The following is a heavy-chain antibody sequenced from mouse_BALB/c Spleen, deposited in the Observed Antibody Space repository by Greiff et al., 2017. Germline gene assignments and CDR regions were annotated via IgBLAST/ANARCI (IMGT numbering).Heavy chain of an antibody. CDR2: IWAGGST. CDR3: ARVYRYDGPWIAY. Sequence: VQLVESGPGLVAPSQSLSITCTVSGFSLTSHGVHWVRQPPGKGLEWLGVIWAGGSTNYNSALMSRLSISKDNSKSQVFLKMNRLKTDDTAMYSCARVYRYDGPWIAYWGQGTLVTVSA. CDR1: GFSLTSHG. J-gene: IGHJ3*01. D-gene: IGHD2-14*01. V-gene: IGHV2-9*02.